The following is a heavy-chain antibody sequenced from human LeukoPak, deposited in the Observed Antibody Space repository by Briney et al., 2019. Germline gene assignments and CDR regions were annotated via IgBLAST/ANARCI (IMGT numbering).Heavy chain of an antibody. Sequence: SETLSLTCTVSGGSISYYYWSWIRQSPGKGLEWIGYIYYSGTTNYNPSLKSRVTISVDTSKTQFSLQLRSVTAADTAVYYCAREDPQTTVPEGMDVWGQGTTVTVSS. D-gene: IGHD4-17*01. J-gene: IGHJ6*02. CDR3: AREDPQTTVPEGMDV. CDR2: IYYSGTT. CDR1: GGSISYYY. V-gene: IGHV4-59*01.